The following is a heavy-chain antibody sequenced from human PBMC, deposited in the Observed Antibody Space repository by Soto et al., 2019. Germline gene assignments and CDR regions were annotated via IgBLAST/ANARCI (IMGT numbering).Heavy chain of an antibody. V-gene: IGHV3-48*02. CDR3: ARGRRLGFWSGYYPEDNYYYYGMDV. CDR1: GFTFSSYS. CDR2: ISSSSSTI. Sequence: GGSLRLSCAASGFTFSSYSMNWVRQAPGKGLEWVSYISSSSSTIYYADSVKGRFTISRDNAKNSLYLQMNSLRDEDTAVYYCARGRRLGFWSGYYPEDNYYYYGMDVWGQGTTVTVSS. D-gene: IGHD3-3*01. J-gene: IGHJ6*02.